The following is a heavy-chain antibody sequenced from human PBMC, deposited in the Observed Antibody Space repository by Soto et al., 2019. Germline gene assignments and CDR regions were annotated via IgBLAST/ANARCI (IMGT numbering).Heavy chain of an antibody. CDR3: AKESMPEHYGDTLFDY. V-gene: IGHV3-23*01. CDR2: FSAGGRA. J-gene: IGHJ4*02. CDR1: GFSFSNYA. D-gene: IGHD4-17*01. Sequence: VQLLESGGGLVQPGGSLRLSCEASGFSFSNYALSWVRQSPGKGLEWVSTFSAGGRAYYADSVKGRFTIAKDTSKNTLHLQASSLRAEDTAVYYCAKESMPEHYGDTLFDYWGQGTRVTVSS.